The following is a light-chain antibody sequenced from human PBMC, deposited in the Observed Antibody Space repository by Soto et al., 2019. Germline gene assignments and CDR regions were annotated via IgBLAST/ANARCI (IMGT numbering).Light chain of an antibody. Sequence: DIEMNASPASLFASAEHRGVVTCRESQSISNHLNWYQQKPGKDNKLMIFAEYSLQSGVNSRFSGSRSGPDFTLTISSMQPEDFATYYCKQSYSSPPTFGTWTKLDIK. CDR2: AEY. V-gene: IGKV1-39*01. CDR1: QSISNH. CDR3: KQSYSSPPT. J-gene: IGKJ1*01.